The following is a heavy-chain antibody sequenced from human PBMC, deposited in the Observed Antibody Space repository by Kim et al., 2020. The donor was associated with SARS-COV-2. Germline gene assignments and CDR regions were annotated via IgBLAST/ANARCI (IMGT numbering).Heavy chain of an antibody. J-gene: IGHJ4*02. V-gene: IGHV3-30*04. CDR2: ISYDGSNK. Sequence: GGSLRLSCAASGFTFSSYAMHWVRQAPGKGLEWVAVISYDGSNKYYADSVKGRFTISRDNSKNTLYLQMNSLRAEDTAVYYCARIPGIAAAGIDDWGQGT. CDR1: GFTFSSYA. D-gene: IGHD6-13*01. CDR3: ARIPGIAAAGIDD.